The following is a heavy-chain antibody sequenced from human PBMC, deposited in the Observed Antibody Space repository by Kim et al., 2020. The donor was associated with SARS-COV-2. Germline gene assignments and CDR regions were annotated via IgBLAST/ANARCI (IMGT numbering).Heavy chain of an antibody. J-gene: IGHJ6*02. D-gene: IGHD1-7*01. V-gene: IGHV4-4*07. Sequence: PARKSRVTMSVDTSKNQFSLKQSSVTAADTAVYYCARGGEAKTNYYGMDVWGQGTTVTVSS. CDR3: ARGGEAKTNYYGMDV.